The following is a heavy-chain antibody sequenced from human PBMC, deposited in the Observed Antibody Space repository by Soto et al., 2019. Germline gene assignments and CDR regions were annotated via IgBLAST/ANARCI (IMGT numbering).Heavy chain of an antibody. V-gene: IGHV3-30*03. CDR1: GFTFSNYG. CDR2: ISHDGSTI. Sequence: GGSLRLSCAASGFTFSNYGMHWVRQAPGKGLEWVAVISHDGSTIYYADSVKGRFTISRDNSKNTLYLQMNSLRAEDTAVYYCARGKQQLVDWFDPWGQGTLVTVSS. J-gene: IGHJ5*02. D-gene: IGHD6-13*01. CDR3: ARGKQQLVDWFDP.